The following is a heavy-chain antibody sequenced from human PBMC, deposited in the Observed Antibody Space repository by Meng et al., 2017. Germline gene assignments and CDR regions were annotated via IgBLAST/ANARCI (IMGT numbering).Heavy chain of an antibody. J-gene: IGHJ4*02. CDR2: INHSGST. CDR1: GGSFSGYY. CDR3: ARRGIAARPFYY. V-gene: IGHV4-34*01. Sequence: QGRLQQGGAGLLKPSEPLSLTCAAYGGSFSGYYWSWIRQPPGKGLEWIGEINHSGSTNYNPSLRSRVTISVDTSKNQFSLKLSSVTAADTAVYYCARRGIAARPFYYWGQGTLVTVSS. D-gene: IGHD6-6*01.